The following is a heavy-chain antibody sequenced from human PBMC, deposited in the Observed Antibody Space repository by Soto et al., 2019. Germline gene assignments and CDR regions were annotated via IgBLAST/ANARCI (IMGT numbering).Heavy chain of an antibody. CDR3: AARDYYDSSGYYPIRPRAQIDY. CDR2: IVVGSGNT. Sequence: SVKVSCKASGFTFTSSAVQWVRQARGQRLEWIGWIVVGSGNTNYAQKFQERVTITRDMSTSTAYMELSSLRSEDTAVYYCAARDYYDSSGYYPIRPRAQIDYWGQGTLVTVSS. D-gene: IGHD3-22*01. J-gene: IGHJ4*02. CDR1: GFTFTSSA. V-gene: IGHV1-58*01.